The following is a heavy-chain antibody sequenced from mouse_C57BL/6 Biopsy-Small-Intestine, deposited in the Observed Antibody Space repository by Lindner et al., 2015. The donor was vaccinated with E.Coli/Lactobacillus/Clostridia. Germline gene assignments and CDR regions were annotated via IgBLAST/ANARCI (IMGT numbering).Heavy chain of an antibody. J-gene: IGHJ4*01. Sequence: SVKVSCKASGYIFTDYYIHWVRQAPGQGLEWMGRIIPSIGGTNYAQAFRDRVTMTRDTSITTVYMELSSLTSDDTAVYYCARDLHNWNYVDSWGQGTLVTVSS. V-gene: IGHV1-53*01. CDR2: IIPSIGGT. D-gene: IGHD4-1*01. CDR1: GYIFTDYY. CDR3: ARDLHNWNYVDS.